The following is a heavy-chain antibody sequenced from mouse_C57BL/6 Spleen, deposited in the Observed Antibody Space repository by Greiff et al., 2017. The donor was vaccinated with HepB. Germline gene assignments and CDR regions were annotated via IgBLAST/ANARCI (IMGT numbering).Heavy chain of an antibody. D-gene: IGHD1-2*01. CDR3: ARDLVTTALDY. V-gene: IGHV1-82*01. CDR1: GYAFSSSW. CDR2: IYPGDGDT. Sequence: QVHVKQSGPELVKPGASVKISCKASGYAFSSSWMNWVKQRPGKGLEWIGRIYPGDGDTNYNGKFKGKATLTADKSSSTAYMQLSSLTSEDSAVYFCARDLVTTALDYWGQGTTLTVSS. J-gene: IGHJ2*01.